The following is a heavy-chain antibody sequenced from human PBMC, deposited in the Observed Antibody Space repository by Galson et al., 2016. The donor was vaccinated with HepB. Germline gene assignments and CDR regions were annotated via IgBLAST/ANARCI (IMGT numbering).Heavy chain of an antibody. CDR2: IWYDGSNK. J-gene: IGHJ4*02. D-gene: IGHD6-13*01. CDR1: GIAFSTYA. V-gene: IGHV3-33*08. CDR3: ARDLGSSWRSGSFDF. Sequence: SLRLSCAASGIAFSTYAMNWVRQAPGKGLEWVAIIWYDGSNKYYADSVKERFTISRDTSKNTLYLQMNSPRVEDTAVYYCARDLGSSWRSGSFDFWGQGSLVTVSS.